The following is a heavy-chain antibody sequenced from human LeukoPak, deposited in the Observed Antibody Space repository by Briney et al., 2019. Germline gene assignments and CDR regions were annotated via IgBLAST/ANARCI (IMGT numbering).Heavy chain of an antibody. CDR1: GFTFSRYA. CDR3: AKKSRDGYNPFDY. D-gene: IGHD5-24*01. V-gene: IGHV3-23*01. Sequence: GGSLRLSCAASGFTFSRYAMSWVRQAPGKGLEWVCGISSSGESPYYADSVKGRFTISRDNSKNTLYLEVNSLRAEDTAVYYCAKKSRDGYNPFDYLGQGTLVTVSS. CDR2: ISSSGESP. J-gene: IGHJ4*02.